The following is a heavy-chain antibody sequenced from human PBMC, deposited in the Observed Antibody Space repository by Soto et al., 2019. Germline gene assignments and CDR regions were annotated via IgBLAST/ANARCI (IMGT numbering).Heavy chain of an antibody. CDR3: AKDEGNYYDSSGLMDV. D-gene: IGHD3-22*01. V-gene: IGHV3-23*01. CDR1: GFTFSSYA. Sequence: HPGGSLRLSCAASGFTFSSYAMSWVRQAPGKGLEWVSAISGSGGSTYYAESVKGRFTISRDNSKNKLYLQMNSLRAEDTAVYYCAKDEGNYYDSSGLMDVWGQGTTVTVSS. CDR2: ISGSGGST. J-gene: IGHJ6*02.